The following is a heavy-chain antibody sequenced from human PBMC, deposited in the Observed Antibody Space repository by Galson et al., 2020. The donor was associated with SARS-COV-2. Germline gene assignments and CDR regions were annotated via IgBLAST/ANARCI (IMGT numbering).Heavy chain of an antibody. V-gene: IGHV1-69*13. D-gene: IGHD2-15*01. J-gene: IGHJ4*02. Sequence: SVKVSCKASGGTFSSYAISWVRQAPGQGLEWMGRIIPIFGTANYAQKFQGRVTITADESTSTAYMELSSLRSEDTAVYYCARDSDYCSGGSCYLGDYWGQGTLVTVSS. CDR1: GGTFSSYA. CDR3: ARDSDYCSGGSCYLGDY. CDR2: IIPIFGTA.